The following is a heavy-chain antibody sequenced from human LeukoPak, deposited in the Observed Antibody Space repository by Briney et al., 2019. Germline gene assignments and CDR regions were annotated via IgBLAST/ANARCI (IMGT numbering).Heavy chain of an antibody. Sequence: GGSLRLSCAASGFTFSSYSMNWVRQAPGKGLEWVSSISSSSSYIYYADSVKGRFTISRDNAKNSLYLQMNSLRAEDTAVYYCARDSYYDSSGYYDVDYWGQGTLVTVSS. V-gene: IGHV3-21*01. J-gene: IGHJ4*02. CDR1: GFTFSSYS. CDR3: ARDSYYDSSGYYDVDY. D-gene: IGHD3-22*01. CDR2: ISSSSSYI.